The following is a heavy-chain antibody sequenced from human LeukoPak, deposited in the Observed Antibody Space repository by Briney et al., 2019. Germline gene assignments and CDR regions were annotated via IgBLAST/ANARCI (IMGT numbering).Heavy chain of an antibody. CDR2: ISDTDDST. V-gene: IGHV3-23*01. J-gene: IGHJ4*02. D-gene: IGHD3-10*01. Sequence: GGSLRLSCAASGFTFSNHAMSWVRQAPGKGLEWVSGISDTDDSTYYADSVKGRFTISRDNSKSTLYLQMTSLRVEDTAIYYCARGFSAFDYWGQGTLVTVSS. CDR3: ARGFSAFDY. CDR1: GFTFSNHA.